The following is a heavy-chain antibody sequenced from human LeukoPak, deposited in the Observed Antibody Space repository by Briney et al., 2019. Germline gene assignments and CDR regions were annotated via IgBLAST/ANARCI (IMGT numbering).Heavy chain of an antibody. V-gene: IGHV4-61*08. CDR3: ARGEWAPLPGAFDI. J-gene: IGHJ3*02. D-gene: IGHD1-26*01. CDR1: GGSISSGGYY. CDR2: IYYNARST. Sequence: PSETLSLTCTVSGGSISSGGYYWSWIRQPPGKGLEWIGYIYYNARSTNYNPSLKSRVTISVDTSKNQFSLKLSSETAADTAVYYCARGEWAPLPGAFDIWGQGTMVTVSS.